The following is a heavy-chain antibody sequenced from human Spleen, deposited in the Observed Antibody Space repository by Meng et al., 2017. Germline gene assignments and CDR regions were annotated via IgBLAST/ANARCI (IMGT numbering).Heavy chain of an antibody. Sequence: QLLLQESGSGLVKPSQTLSLTCVVSGGSISSGGYSWSWIRQPPGKGLEWIGYIYYSGSTYYNPSLKSRVTISVDTSKNQFSLKLSSVTAADTAVYYCARARGTIFDFDYWGQGTLVTVSS. CDR2: IYYSGST. V-gene: IGHV4-30-2*05. CDR1: GGSISSGGYS. D-gene: IGHD3-9*01. CDR3: ARARGTIFDFDY. J-gene: IGHJ4*02.